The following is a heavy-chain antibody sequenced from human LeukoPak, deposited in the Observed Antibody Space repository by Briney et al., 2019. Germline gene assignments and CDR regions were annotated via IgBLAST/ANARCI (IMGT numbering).Heavy chain of an antibody. V-gene: IGHV3-9*01. CDR1: GFTFDDYA. CDR3: APNVDTAMSS. Sequence: GGSLRLSCAASGFTFDDYAMHWVRQAPGKGLEWVSGISWNSGSIGYADSVKGRFTISRDNAKNSLYLQMNSLRAEDTALYYCAPNVDTAMSSWGQGTLVTVSS. CDR2: ISWNSGSI. J-gene: IGHJ5*02. D-gene: IGHD5-18*01.